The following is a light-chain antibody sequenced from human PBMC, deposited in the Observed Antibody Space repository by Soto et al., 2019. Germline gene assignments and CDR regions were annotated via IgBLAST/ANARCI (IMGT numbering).Light chain of an antibody. V-gene: IGLV2-23*01. CDR1: SSDVGSYNL. Sequence: QSVLTQPASVSGSPGQSITISRTGTSSDVGSYNLVSWYQHHPGKAPKLIISEGTKRPSGVSDRFSGSKSGNTASLTISGLQAEDEADYYCCSYAFSSTLAFGGGTKLTVL. CDR3: CSYAFSSTLA. J-gene: IGLJ3*02. CDR2: EGT.